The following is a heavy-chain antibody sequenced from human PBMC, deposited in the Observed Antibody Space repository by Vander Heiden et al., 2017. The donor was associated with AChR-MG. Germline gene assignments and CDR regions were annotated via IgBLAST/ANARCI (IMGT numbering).Heavy chain of an antibody. J-gene: IGHJ4*02. Sequence: QVQLQESGPGLVKPSETLSLTCTVSGGSISSYYWSWLRQPAGKGLEWIGRIYTSGSTTYNPSLKSRVTMSVDTSKNQFSLKLSSVTAADTAVYYCAGIAAAGRTNYFDYWGQGTLVTVSS. CDR3: AGIAAAGRTNYFDY. CDR1: GGSISSYY. D-gene: IGHD6-13*01. CDR2: IYTSGST. V-gene: IGHV4-4*07.